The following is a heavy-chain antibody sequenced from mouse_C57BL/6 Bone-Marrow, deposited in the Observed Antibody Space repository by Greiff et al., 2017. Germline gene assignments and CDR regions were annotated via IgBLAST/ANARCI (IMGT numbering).Heavy chain of an antibody. Sequence: QVQLQQSGAELVRPGASVKLSCKASGYTFTDYYINWVKQRPGQGLEWIARIYPGSGNTYYNEKFKGKATLTAEKSSSTAYMQLSSLTSEDSAVYFCARKGIRDYDAYYYAMDYWGQGTSVTVSS. J-gene: IGHJ4*01. CDR1: GYTFTDYY. CDR3: ARKGIRDYDAYYYAMDY. CDR2: IYPGSGNT. V-gene: IGHV1-76*01. D-gene: IGHD2-4*01.